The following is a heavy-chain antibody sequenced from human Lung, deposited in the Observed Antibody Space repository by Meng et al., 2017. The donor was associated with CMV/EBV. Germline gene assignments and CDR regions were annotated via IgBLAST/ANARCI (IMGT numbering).Heavy chain of an antibody. CDR3: ARDRAAIGYYYYVRDV. Sequence: SETLSLXXTVSGHPITTYYWSWIRQPPGKGLEWIGYIYYSGSTNYNPSLRSRVSISVDTSKNQFSLELSSVTAADTAIYYCARDRAAIGYYYYVRDVWGHVTXVTVSS. CDR2: IYYSGST. D-gene: IGHD2-2*01. CDR1: GHPITTYY. V-gene: IGHV4-59*01. J-gene: IGHJ6*02.